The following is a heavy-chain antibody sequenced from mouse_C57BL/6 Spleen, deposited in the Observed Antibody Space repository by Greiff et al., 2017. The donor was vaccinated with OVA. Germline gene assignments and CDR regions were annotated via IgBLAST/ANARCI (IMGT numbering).Heavy chain of an antibody. CDR1: GFTFSDFY. D-gene: IGHD2-3*01. CDR3: SRDADGYKYFDV. V-gene: IGHV7-1*01. Sequence: EVKLVESGGGLVQSGRSLRLSCATSGFTFSDFYMEWVRQAPGKGLEWIAASRNKANDYTTEYSASVKGRFIVSRDTSQSILYLQMNALRAEDTAMYYRSRDADGYKYFDVWGTGTTGTVPS. J-gene: IGHJ1*03. CDR2: SRNKANDYTT.